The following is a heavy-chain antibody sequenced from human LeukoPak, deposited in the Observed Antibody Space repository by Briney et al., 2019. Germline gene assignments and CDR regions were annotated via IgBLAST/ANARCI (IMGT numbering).Heavy chain of an antibody. V-gene: IGHV3-66*01. Sequence: GESLRLSCAASGFTVSSNYMSWVRQVPGKGLEWVSVIYSDGTISYADSVKGRFTISRGNSEKTLYLQMNSLRVEDTAVYYCAREVGGGASGQWGQGTLVTVS. CDR1: GFTVSSNY. D-gene: IGHD3-16*01. CDR2: IYSDGTI. J-gene: IGHJ4*02. CDR3: AREVGGGASGQ.